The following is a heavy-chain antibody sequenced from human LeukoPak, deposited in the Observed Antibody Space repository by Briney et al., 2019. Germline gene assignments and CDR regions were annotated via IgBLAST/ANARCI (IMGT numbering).Heavy chain of an antibody. D-gene: IGHD3-22*01. CDR2: MNPNSGNT. Sequence: ASVKVSCKASGYTFTSYDIHWVRQATGQGLEWMGWMNPNSGNTGYAQKFQGRVTMTRNTSISTACMELSSLRSEDTAVYYCARGYFDSSGYYYFDYWGQGTLVTVSS. J-gene: IGHJ4*02. CDR1: GYTFTSYD. CDR3: ARGYFDSSGYYYFDY. V-gene: IGHV1-8*01.